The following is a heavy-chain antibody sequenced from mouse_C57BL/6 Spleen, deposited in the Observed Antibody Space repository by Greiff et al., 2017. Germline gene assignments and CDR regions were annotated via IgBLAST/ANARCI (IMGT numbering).Heavy chain of an antibody. D-gene: IGHD1-1*01. V-gene: IGHV1-26*01. CDR3: ARSDYYGSTPVGYFDV. Sequence: VQLQQSGPELVKPGASVKISCKASGYTFTDYYMNWVKQSHGKSLEWIGDINPNNGGTSYNQKFKGKATLTVDKSSSTAYMELRSLTSEDSAVYDCARSDYYGSTPVGYFDVWGTGTTVTVSS. CDR2: INPNNGGT. CDR1: GYTFTDYY. J-gene: IGHJ1*03.